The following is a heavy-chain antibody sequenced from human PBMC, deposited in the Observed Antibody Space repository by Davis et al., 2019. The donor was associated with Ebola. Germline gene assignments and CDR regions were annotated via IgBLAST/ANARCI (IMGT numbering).Heavy chain of an antibody. J-gene: IGHJ6*02. CDR3: ASRIEDYYYYYGMDV. V-gene: IGHV4-34*01. D-gene: IGHD2-15*01. CDR1: GGSFSGYY. CDR2: INHSGST. Sequence: PSETLSLTCAVYGGSFSGYYWSWIRQPPGKGLEWIGEINHSGSTNYNPSLKSRVTISVDTSKNQFSLKLSSVTAADTAVYYCASRIEDYYYYYGMDVWGQGTTVTVSS.